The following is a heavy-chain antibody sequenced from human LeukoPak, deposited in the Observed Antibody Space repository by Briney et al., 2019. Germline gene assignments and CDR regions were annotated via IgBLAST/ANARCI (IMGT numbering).Heavy chain of an antibody. CDR2: INHSGST. CDR3: ARHLRLITMVRGTRGAFDV. CDR1: GGSFSGYY. J-gene: IGHJ3*01. D-gene: IGHD3-10*01. Sequence: SETLSLTCAVYGGSFSGYYWSWIRQPPGKGLEWIGEINHSGSTNYNPSLKSRVTISVDTSKNQFSLKLSSVTAADTAVYYCARHLRLITMVRGTRGAFDVWGQGTMVTVSS. V-gene: IGHV4-34*01.